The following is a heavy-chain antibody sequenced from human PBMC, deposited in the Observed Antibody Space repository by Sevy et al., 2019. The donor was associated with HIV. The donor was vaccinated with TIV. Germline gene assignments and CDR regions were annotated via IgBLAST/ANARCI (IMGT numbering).Heavy chain of an antibody. V-gene: IGHV3-23*01. CDR3: ARHTGEPYYFEI. CDR1: GFTFNNYA. D-gene: IGHD3-9*01. CDR2: IRGRNNVT. J-gene: IGHJ4*02. Sequence: QLGGSLRLSCTASGFTFNNYAMTWVRQAPGKGLEWVSSIRGRNNVTIYAESVRGRFTLSRDFSKNTLYLQMNSLRVEDTAVYYCARHTGEPYYFEIWGQGTLVTVSS.